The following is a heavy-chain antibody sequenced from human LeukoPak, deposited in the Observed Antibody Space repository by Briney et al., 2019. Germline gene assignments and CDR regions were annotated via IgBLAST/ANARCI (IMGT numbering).Heavy chain of an antibody. CDR3: ARDRGDDPQPYYFDY. D-gene: IGHD2-2*01. V-gene: IGHV1-69*13. CDR2: IIPIFGTA. Sequence: SVKVSCKASGGTFSSYAISWVRQAPGQGLEWMGGIIPIFGTAIYAQKFQGRVTITADESTSTAYMELSSLRSEDTAVYYCARDRGDDPQPYYFDYWGQGTLVTVSS. J-gene: IGHJ4*02. CDR1: GGTFSSYA.